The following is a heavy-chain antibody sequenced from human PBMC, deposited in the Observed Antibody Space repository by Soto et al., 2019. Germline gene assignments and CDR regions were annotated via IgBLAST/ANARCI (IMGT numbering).Heavy chain of an antibody. J-gene: IGHJ5*02. D-gene: IGHD6-19*01. CDR3: ARDRNRWLARNWFDP. V-gene: IGHV1-69*01. Sequence: QVQLVQSGAEVKKPGSSVKVSCKASGGTFSSYAISWVRQAPGQGLEWMRGIIPIFGTANYAQKFQGRVTITADESTSTAYMERSSLRSEDTAVYYCARDRNRWLARNWFDPWGQGTLVTVSS. CDR2: IIPIFGTA. CDR1: GGTFSSYA.